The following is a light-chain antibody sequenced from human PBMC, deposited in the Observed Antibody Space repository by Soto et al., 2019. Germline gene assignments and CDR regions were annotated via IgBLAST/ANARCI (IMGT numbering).Light chain of an antibody. CDR1: QSVSSN. Sequence: ETVLTQSPATLSASPGERATLSCRASQSVSSNLAWYLQKPGQAPRLLIYGPSTRATGIPARFSGSASGTEFTLTIDSLQSEDFAVYYCQQYNNWPLTFGPGTKVDIK. J-gene: IGKJ3*01. CDR2: GPS. V-gene: IGKV3-15*01. CDR3: QQYNNWPLT.